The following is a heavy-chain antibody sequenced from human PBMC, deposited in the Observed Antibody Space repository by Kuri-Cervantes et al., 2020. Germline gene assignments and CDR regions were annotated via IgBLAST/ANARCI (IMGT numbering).Heavy chain of an antibody. CDR2: IVVGSGNT. CDR1: GFTFTSSA. CDR3: ARSALGGYNYCLNY. Sequence: SVKVSCKASGFTFTSSAVQWVRQARGQRLEWIGWIVVGSGNTNYAQKFQERVTITRDMSTSTAYMDLSSLRSEDTAVYYCARSALGGYNYCLNYWGQGTLVTVSS. V-gene: IGHV1-58*01. J-gene: IGHJ4*02. D-gene: IGHD5-24*01.